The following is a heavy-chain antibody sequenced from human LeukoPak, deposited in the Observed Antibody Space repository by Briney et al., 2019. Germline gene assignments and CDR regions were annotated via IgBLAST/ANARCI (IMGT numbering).Heavy chain of an antibody. CDR3: ARERPVEMATIIDY. CDR1: GYTFSGYY. D-gene: IGHD5-24*01. V-gene: IGHV1-2*02. Sequence: ASVKVSCKASGYTFSGYYMHWVRQAPGQGLEWMGWINPSSGGANYAQKFQGRVTMTKDTSISTAYMELSRLTSDDTAVYYCARERPVEMATIIDYWGQGTLVTVSS. J-gene: IGHJ4*02. CDR2: INPSSGGA.